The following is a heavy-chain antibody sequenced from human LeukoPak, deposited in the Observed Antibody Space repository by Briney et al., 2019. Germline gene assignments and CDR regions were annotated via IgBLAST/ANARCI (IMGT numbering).Heavy chain of an antibody. D-gene: IGHD3-10*01. CDR3: AKDRGFGESHYWYFDL. CDR1: GLTFSKAW. V-gene: IGHV3-23*01. J-gene: IGHJ2*01. Sequence: GGSLRLSCAVSGLTFSKAWMSWVRQAPGKGLEWVSIISDSGGSTYYADSVQGRFTISRDNSKNTLYLQMNSLRAEDTAVYYCAKDRGFGESHYWYFDLWGRGTLVTVSS. CDR2: ISDSGGST.